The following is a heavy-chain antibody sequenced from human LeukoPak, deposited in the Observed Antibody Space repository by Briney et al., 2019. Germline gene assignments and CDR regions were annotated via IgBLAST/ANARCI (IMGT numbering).Heavy chain of an antibody. CDR1: GFTFDTYT. Sequence: PGGSLRLSCVASGFTFDTYTMNWVRQAPGKGLEWVSSISSKSGYIHYADSVKGRFIISRDNSKNTLYLQMNSLRAEDTAVYYCARSRYSSSWFDYWGQGTLVTVSS. CDR2: ISSKSGYI. CDR3: ARSRYSSSWFDY. J-gene: IGHJ4*02. D-gene: IGHD6-13*01. V-gene: IGHV3-21*04.